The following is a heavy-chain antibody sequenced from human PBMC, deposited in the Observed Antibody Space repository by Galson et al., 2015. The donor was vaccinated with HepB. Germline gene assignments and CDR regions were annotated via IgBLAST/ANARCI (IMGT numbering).Heavy chain of an antibody. V-gene: IGHV3-30*18. CDR2: ISYDGSNK. J-gene: IGHJ4*02. CDR1: GFTFSSYG. CDR3: AKTFNSRLVGPPFDY. D-gene: IGHD6-13*01. Sequence: SLRLSCAASGFTFSSYGMHWVRQAPGKGLEWVAVISYDGSNKYYADSVKGRFTISKDNSKNTLYLQMNSLRAEDTAVYYCAKTFNSRLVGPPFDYWGQGTLVTVSS.